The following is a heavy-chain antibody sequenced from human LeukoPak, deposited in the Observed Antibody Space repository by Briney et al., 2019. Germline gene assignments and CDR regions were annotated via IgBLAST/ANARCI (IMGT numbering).Heavy chain of an antibody. CDR2: ISGSGGST. Sequence: GGSLRVSCAASGFTLSDYYMSWVRQAPGKGLEWVSAISGSGGSTYYADSVKGRFTISRDNSKNTLYLQMNSLRAEDTAVYYCAKDLASSSGWFLAVPNTYFDYWGQGTLVTVSS. J-gene: IGHJ4*02. CDR3: AKDLASSSGWFLAVPNTYFDY. V-gene: IGHV3-23*01. D-gene: IGHD6-19*01. CDR1: GFTLSDYY.